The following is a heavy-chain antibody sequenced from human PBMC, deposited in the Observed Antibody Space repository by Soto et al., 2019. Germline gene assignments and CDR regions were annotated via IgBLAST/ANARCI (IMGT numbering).Heavy chain of an antibody. CDR3: AKDFGYYDSSGYYVY. CDR2: ISGSGGST. CDR1: GFTFSSYA. V-gene: IGHV3-23*01. J-gene: IGHJ4*02. D-gene: IGHD3-22*01. Sequence: PGGSLRLSCAASGFTFSSYAMSWVRQAPGKGLEWVSAISGSGGSTYYADSVKGRFTISRDNSKNTLYLQMNSLRAEDTAVYYCAKDFGYYDSSGYYVYWGQGTLVTVSS.